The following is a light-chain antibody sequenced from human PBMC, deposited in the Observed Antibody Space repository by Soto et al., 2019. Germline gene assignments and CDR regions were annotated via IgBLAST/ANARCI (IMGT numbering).Light chain of an antibody. CDR3: SSYTSSSIDYV. V-gene: IGLV2-14*01. CDR2: ELS. Sequence: QSALTQPASVSGSPGQSITISCTGTSIDVGGYNYVSWYQQHPGKAPKLMIYELSNRPSGVSSRFSGSKSGNTAALTISGLQAEDEDDYYCSSYTSSSIDYVFGTGTKL. CDR1: SIDVGGYNY. J-gene: IGLJ1*01.